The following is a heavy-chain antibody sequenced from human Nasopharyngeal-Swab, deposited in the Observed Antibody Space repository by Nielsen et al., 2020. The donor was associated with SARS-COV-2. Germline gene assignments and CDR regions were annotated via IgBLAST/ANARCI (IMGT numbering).Heavy chain of an antibody. J-gene: IGHJ4*02. CDR1: GFTFSTFW. CDR3: ARAVAGATDY. V-gene: IGHV3-7*03. CDR2: IKEDGSQK. D-gene: IGHD1-26*01. Sequence: GESLKISCAVSGFTFSTFWITWVRQAPGKGLEWVANIKEDGSQKYYMDSVKGRFTISRDNVKNSLYLQMNSLRAEYTAIYFCARAVAGATDYRGQGTLVTVSS.